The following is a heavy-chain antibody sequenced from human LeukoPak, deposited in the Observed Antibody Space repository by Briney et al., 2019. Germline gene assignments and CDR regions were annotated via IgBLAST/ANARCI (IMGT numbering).Heavy chain of an antibody. CDR3: ARDKFRYDSSGYLTGAYGGMDV. D-gene: IGHD3-22*01. CDR1: GGSISSYY. V-gene: IGHV4-59*01. Sequence: SETLSLTCTVSGGSISSYYWSWIRQPPGKGLEWIGYIYYSGSTNYNPSLKSRVTISVDTSKNQFSLKLSSVTAADTAVYYCARDKFRYDSSGYLTGAYGGMDVWGQGTTVTVSS. CDR2: IYYSGST. J-gene: IGHJ6*02.